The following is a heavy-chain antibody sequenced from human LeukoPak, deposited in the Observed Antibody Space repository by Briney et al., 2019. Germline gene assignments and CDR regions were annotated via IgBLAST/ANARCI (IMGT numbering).Heavy chain of an antibody. CDR2: IIPIFGTA. CDR1: GGTFSSYA. J-gene: IGHJ3*02. D-gene: IGHD6-19*01. CDR3: ARIAVAGTGPSFDI. Sequence: ASVKVSYKASGGTFSSYAISWVRQAPGQGLEWMGGIIPIFGTANYAQKFQGRVTITADKSTSTAYMELSSLRSEDTAVYYCARIAVAGTGPSFDIWGQGTMVTVSS. V-gene: IGHV1-69*06.